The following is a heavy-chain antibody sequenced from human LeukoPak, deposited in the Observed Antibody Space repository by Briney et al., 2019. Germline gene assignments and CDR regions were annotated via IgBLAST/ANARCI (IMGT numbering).Heavy chain of an antibody. J-gene: IGHJ4*02. Sequence: GGSLRLSCAASGFTFSSYAMSWVRQAPGKGLEWVSAIRGSGGSTYYADSVKGRFTISRDNSKNTLYLQMNSLRAEDTAVYYCAKENGYYDSSGYYLDYFDYWGQGTLVTVSS. CDR2: IRGSGGST. CDR1: GFTFSSYA. D-gene: IGHD3-22*01. CDR3: AKENGYYDSSGYYLDYFDY. V-gene: IGHV3-23*01.